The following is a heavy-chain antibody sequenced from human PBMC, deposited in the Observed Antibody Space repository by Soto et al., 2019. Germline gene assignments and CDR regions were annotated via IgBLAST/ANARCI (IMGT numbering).Heavy chain of an antibody. CDR1: GGSISSSDNF. J-gene: IGHJ4*02. D-gene: IGHD4-17*01. V-gene: IGHV4-39*01. CDR2: IYYSGST. CDR3: ARYYGDYKNYFDY. Sequence: SETLSLTCTVSGGSISSSDNFWGWIRQPPGKGLELIGSIYYSGSTYNNPSLNSRVTLSVDTSKNQFSLKLNSVTAADTAVYYCARYYGDYKNYFDYWGQGTLVTVSS.